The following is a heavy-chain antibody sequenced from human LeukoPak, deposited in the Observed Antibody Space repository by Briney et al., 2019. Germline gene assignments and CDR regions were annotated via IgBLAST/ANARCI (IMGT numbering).Heavy chain of an antibody. CDR3: ARDIASCRGSTCYDIRFDS. Sequence: GGSLRLSCAASGFTFSSYGMSWVRQAPGKGLEWVSAISGSGGSTYYADSVKGRFTISRDNSKNTLYLQMNSLRAEDTAVYYCARDIASCRGSTCYDIRFDSWGQGTLVTVSS. CDR1: GFTFSSYG. D-gene: IGHD3-9*01. CDR2: ISGSGGST. V-gene: IGHV3-23*01. J-gene: IGHJ5*01.